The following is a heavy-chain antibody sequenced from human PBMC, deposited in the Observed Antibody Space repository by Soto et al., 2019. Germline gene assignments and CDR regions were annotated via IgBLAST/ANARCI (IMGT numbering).Heavy chain of an antibody. CDR1: GFTFSSYA. CDR3: AKVLSMRFVGYYDFWSGPQKAGYYYGMDV. V-gene: IGHV3-23*01. D-gene: IGHD3-3*01. Sequence: GGSLRLSCAASGFTFSSYAMSWVRQAPGKGLEWVSAISGSGGSTYYADSVKGRFTISRDNSKNTLYLQMNSLRAEDTAVYYCAKVLSMRFVGYYDFWSGPQKAGYYYGMDVWGQGTTVTVSS. J-gene: IGHJ6*02. CDR2: ISGSGGST.